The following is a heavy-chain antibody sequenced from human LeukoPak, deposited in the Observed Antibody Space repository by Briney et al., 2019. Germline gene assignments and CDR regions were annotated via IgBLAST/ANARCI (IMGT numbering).Heavy chain of an antibody. D-gene: IGHD3-22*01. V-gene: IGHV3-23*01. CDR1: GFTFSSYA. CDR2: ISDSGTST. J-gene: IGHJ4*02. CDR3: ARAISGYYYGGYFDY. Sequence: PGGSLRLSCAALGFTFSSYAMSWVRQAPGKGLEWVSGISDSGTSTYYADSVKGRFTVSRDNSKNALYLQMNSLRAEDTAVYYCARAISGYYYGGYFDYWGQGTLVTVSS.